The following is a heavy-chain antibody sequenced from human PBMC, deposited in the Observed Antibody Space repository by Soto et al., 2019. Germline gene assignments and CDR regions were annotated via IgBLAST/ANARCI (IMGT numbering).Heavy chain of an antibody. D-gene: IGHD6-19*01. CDR3: ARGSYYSGWV. CDR1: GDSVSSTSAA. Sequence: SQTLSLTCAISGDSVSSTSAAWSWIRQSPSRGLEWLGRTYYRPKWYSDYAVSVKSRITLNPDTSKNQFSLQLKSVTPEDTAVYYCARGSYYSGWVWGQGTLVTVSS. CDR2: TYYRPKWYS. J-gene: IGHJ4*02. V-gene: IGHV6-1*01.